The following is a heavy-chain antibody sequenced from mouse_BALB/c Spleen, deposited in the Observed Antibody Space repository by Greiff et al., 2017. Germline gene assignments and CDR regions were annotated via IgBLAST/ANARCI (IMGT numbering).Heavy chain of an antibody. CDR3: ARYVGAMDY. Sequence: VKLQESGAELVRPGVSVKISCKGSGYTFTDYAMHWVKQSHAKSLEWIGVISTYYGDASYNQKFKGKATMTVDKSSSTAYMELARLTSEDSAIYYCARYVGAMDYWGQGTSVTVSS. V-gene: IGHV1S137*01. J-gene: IGHJ4*01. CDR1: GYTFTDYA. CDR2: ISTYYGDA. D-gene: IGHD3-1*01.